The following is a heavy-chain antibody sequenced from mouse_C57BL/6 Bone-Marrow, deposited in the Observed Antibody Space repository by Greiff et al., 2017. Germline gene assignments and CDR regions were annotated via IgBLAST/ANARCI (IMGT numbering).Heavy chain of an antibody. Sequence: QVQLQQPGAELVMPGASVKLSCKASGYTFTSYWMHWVKQRPGQGLEWIGEIDPSGSYTNYNQKFKGKSTLTVDKSSSTAYMQLSSLTSEDSAVYDCARWDYDVEWFAYGGQGTLVTVSA. CDR3: ARWDYDVEWFAY. J-gene: IGHJ3*01. CDR2: IDPSGSYT. CDR1: GYTFTSYW. D-gene: IGHD2-4*01. V-gene: IGHV1-69*01.